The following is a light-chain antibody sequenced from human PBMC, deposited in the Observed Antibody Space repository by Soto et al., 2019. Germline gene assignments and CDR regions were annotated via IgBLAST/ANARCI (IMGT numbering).Light chain of an antibody. V-gene: IGLV2-8*01. CDR3: SSYCGSNSVVV. CDR2: DVI. J-gene: IGLJ2*01. CDR1: SSDIGGNNF. Sequence: QSALTQPPSASGSPGQSVTISCTGTSSDIGGNNFVSWYQHHPGKAPKLMLYDVIKRPSGVPARFSGSKSGNTASLTVSGLQDEDEADYYCSSYCGSNSVVVFGGGTKLTVL.